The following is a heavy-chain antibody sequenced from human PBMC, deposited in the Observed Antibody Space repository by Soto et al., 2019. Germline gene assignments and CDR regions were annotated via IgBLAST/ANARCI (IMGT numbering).Heavy chain of an antibody. D-gene: IGHD6-19*01. CDR2: IGAYNGDT. CDR3: ARDRGVAPPVAGNTHYYYYMDV. V-gene: IGHV1-18*01. Sequence: QDPLVQSGGEVKKPGASVKVSCKASGYSFTNYGITWVRQAPGQGFEWMGWIGAYNGDTNYAQKLQGRVTMTTDASTSTAYLELRSLRSDDTAVYYCARDRGVAPPVAGNTHYYYYMDVWGKGTTVTVSS. J-gene: IGHJ6*03. CDR1: GYSFTNYG.